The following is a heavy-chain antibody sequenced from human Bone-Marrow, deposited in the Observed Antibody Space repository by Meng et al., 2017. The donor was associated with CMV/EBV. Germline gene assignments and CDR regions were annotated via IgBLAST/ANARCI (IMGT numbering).Heavy chain of an antibody. CDR1: GFTLSSYS. V-gene: IGHV3-21*01. CDR3: AKGGAAIRD. CDR2: ISSSSSYI. J-gene: IGHJ4*02. Sequence: GGSLRRSCAASGFTLSSYSMNWVRQAPGKGLEWVSSISSSSSYIYYADSVKGRFTISRDNSKNTLYLQMNSLRAEDTAVYYCAKGGAAIRDWGQGTLVTVSS. D-gene: IGHD2-2*02.